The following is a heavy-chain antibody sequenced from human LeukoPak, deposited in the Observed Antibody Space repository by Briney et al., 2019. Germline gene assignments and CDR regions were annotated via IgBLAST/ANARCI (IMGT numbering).Heavy chain of an antibody. CDR1: GYTFTSYY. Sequence: ASVKVSCKASGYTFTSYYMHWVRQAPGQGLEWMGIINPSGGSTSYAQKFQGRVTMTRDTSTSTVYMELSSLRSEDTAVYCCAREGNDRDFDYWGQGTLVTVSS. V-gene: IGHV1-46*01. J-gene: IGHJ4*02. CDR2: INPSGGST. D-gene: IGHD1-1*01. CDR3: AREGNDRDFDY.